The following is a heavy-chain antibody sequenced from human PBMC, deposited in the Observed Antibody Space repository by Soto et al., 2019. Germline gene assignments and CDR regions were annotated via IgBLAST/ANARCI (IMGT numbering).Heavy chain of an antibody. V-gene: IGHV4-59*01. CDR3: VRYYDFWSGPYYYYYGMDV. CDR2: IYYSGST. D-gene: IGHD3-3*01. CDR1: GGSISSYY. J-gene: IGHJ6*02. Sequence: PSETLSLTCTVSGGSISSYYWSWLRQPPGKGLEWIGYIYYSGSTNYNPSLKSRVSISVDTSKNQSSLKLSSVTAADTAVYYCVRYYDFWSGPYYYYYGMDVWGQGTTVTVSS.